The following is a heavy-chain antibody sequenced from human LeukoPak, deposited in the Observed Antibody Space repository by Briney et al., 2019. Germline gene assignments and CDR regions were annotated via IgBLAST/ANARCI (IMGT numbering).Heavy chain of an antibody. V-gene: IGHV4-59*01. CDR1: GGSTSSYY. CDR2: IYYSGST. CDR3: ARGRSGYSYVHDAFDI. J-gene: IGHJ3*02. Sequence: SETLSLTCRVSGGSTSSYYWSWIRQPPGKGLEWIGYIYYSGSTNYNPSLKSRVTISVDTSKNQFSLKLSSVTAADTAVYYCARGRSGYSYVHDAFDIWGHGTMVTVSS. D-gene: IGHD5-18*01.